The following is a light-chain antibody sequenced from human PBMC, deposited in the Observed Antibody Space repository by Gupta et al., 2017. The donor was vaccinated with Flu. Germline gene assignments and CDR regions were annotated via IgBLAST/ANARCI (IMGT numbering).Light chain of an antibody. J-gene: IGKJ2*01. CDR3: QQYGTSPRT. Sequence: MLLSQSPATLSLSPGEVASLSCRTSQRIRSRFLPWYQQRRGQAPTSLTYDVSTRAPGVPDRFSGSASGTDVTLTITGGEPEDSALYFCQQYGTSPRTFGQGTKL. V-gene: IGKV3D-20*01. CDR2: DVS. CDR1: QRIRSRF.